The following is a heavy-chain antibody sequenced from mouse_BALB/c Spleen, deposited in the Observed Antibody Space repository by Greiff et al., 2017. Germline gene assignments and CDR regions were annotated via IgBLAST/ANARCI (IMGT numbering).Heavy chain of an antibody. V-gene: IGHV1-7*01. CDR3: ASIITTVVPDY. D-gene: IGHD1-1*01. CDR2: INPSTGYT. CDR1: GYTFTSYW. Sequence: VQLQQSGAELAKPGASVKMSCKASGYTFTSYWMHWVKQRPGQGLEWIGYINPSTGYTEYNQKFKDKATLTADKSSSTAYMQLSSLTSEDSAVYYCASIITTVVPDYWGQGTTLTVSS. J-gene: IGHJ2*01.